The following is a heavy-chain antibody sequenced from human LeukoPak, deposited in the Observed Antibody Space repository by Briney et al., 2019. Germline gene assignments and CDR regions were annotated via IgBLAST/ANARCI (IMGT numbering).Heavy chain of an antibody. CDR3: ATSYYDSSGYYYIVEYFQH. D-gene: IGHD3-22*01. Sequence: GASVKVSCKTSGYTFTDYGISWVRQAPGQGLEWMGWISAYNGNTNYAQKLQGRVTMTTDTSTRTAYMELRSLRSDDTAVYYCATSYYDSSGYYYIVEYFQHWGQGTLVTVSS. CDR2: ISAYNGNT. J-gene: IGHJ1*01. V-gene: IGHV1-18*01. CDR1: GYTFTDYG.